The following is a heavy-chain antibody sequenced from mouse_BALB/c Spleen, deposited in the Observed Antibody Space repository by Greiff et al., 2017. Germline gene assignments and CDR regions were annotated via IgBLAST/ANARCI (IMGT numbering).Heavy chain of an antibody. CDR1: GFTFSSFG. V-gene: IGHV5-17*02. D-gene: IGHD2-1*01. CDR2: ISSGSSTI. Sequence: EVQLVESGGGLVQPGGSRKLSCAASGFTFSSFGMHWVRQAPEKGLEWVAYISSGSSTIYYADTVKGRFTISRDNPKNTLFLQMTSLRSEDTAMYYCARSGGYGNYFSYWGQGTLVTVSA. J-gene: IGHJ3*01. CDR3: ARSGGYGNYFSY.